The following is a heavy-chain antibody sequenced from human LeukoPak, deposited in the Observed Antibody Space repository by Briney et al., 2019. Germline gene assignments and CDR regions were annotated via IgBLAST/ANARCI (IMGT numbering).Heavy chain of an antibody. V-gene: IGHV3-66*01. D-gene: IGHD1-26*01. CDR3: ARVLGGNFDY. CDR2: IYSGGST. J-gene: IGHJ4*02. Sequence: GGSLRLSRAASGFTVSSNYMSWVRQAPGKGLEWVSVIYSGGSTYYAGSVKGRFTISRDNSKNTLYLQMNSLRAEDTAVYYCARVLGGNFDYWGQGTLVTVSS. CDR1: GFTVSSNY.